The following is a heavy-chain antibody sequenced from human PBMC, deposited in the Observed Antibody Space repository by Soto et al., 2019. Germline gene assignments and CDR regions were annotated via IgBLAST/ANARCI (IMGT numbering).Heavy chain of an antibody. CDR2: IYWDDDK. V-gene: IGHV2-5*02. J-gene: IGHJ5*02. CDR3: AHRPGYRGYDWGGFDP. Sequence: QITLKESGPTLVKPTQPLTLTCTFSGFSLSTSGVGVGWIRQPPGKALEWLALIYWDDDKRYSPSLKSRLTITKDTSKNQVVLTMTHMDPVDTATYYCAHRPGYRGYDWGGFDPWGQGTLVTVSS. D-gene: IGHD5-12*01. CDR1: GFSLSTSGVG.